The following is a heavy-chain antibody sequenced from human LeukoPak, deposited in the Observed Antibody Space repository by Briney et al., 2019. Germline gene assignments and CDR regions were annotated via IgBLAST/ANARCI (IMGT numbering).Heavy chain of an antibody. Sequence: GASEKVYCKASGYSFISFYIHWVRQAPGQGHEWMGVINPSGGSTAYAQQFQGRVTMTRDTSTSTVYMELSSLRSEDTAVYYCARHSLIGTTPFDYWGQGTLVTVSS. CDR2: INPSGGST. D-gene: IGHD1-20*01. V-gene: IGHV1-46*01. J-gene: IGHJ4*02. CDR1: GYSFISFY. CDR3: ARHSLIGTTPFDY.